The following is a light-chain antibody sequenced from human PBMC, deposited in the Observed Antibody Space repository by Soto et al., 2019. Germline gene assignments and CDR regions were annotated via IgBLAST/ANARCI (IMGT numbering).Light chain of an antibody. J-gene: IGLJ1*01. Sequence: QSLLTQPASVSGSPGQSITISCTGTSSDVGGYNYVSWYQQHPGKAPKLMIYDVSDRPSGVSNRFSGPKSGNTASLTISGLQAEDEADYYCSSYTSGFYVFGTGTKLTVL. CDR2: DVS. V-gene: IGLV2-14*01. CDR3: SSYTSGFYV. CDR1: SSDVGGYNY.